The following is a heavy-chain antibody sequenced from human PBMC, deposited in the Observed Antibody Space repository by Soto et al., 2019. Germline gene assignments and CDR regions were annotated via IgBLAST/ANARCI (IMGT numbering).Heavy chain of an antibody. CDR2: IWYDGSNK. J-gene: IGHJ3*02. CDR3: ARDSVSDDYGDRKDAFDI. V-gene: IGHV3-33*01. Sequence: GGSLRLSCVASGFTFSSYGMHWVRQAPGKGLEWVAVIWYDGSNKYYADSVKGRFTISRDNSKNTLYLQMNSLRAEDTAVYYCARDSVSDDYGDRKDAFDIWGQGTMVTVSS. CDR1: GFTFSSYG. D-gene: IGHD4-17*01.